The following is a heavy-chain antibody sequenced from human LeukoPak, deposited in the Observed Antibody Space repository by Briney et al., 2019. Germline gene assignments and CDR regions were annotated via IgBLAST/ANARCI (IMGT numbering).Heavy chain of an antibody. J-gene: IGHJ4*02. V-gene: IGHV3-74*01. CDR3: AKDGVDFDWPWGY. Sequence: GGSLRLSCAASGFTFSSYWMHWVRQAPGKGLAWVSRINSDGSSTSYADSVKGRFTISRDNAKNTLYLQMNSLRAEDTAVYYCAKDGVDFDWPWGYWGQGTLVTVSS. D-gene: IGHD3-9*01. CDR2: INSDGSST. CDR1: GFTFSSYW.